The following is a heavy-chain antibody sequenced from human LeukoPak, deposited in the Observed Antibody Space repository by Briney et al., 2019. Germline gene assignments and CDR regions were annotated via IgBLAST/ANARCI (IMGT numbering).Heavy chain of an antibody. D-gene: IGHD3-22*01. V-gene: IGHV1-69*05. CDR3: ARVVTPDYYDSSYFDY. CDR2: IIPIFGTA. Sequence: SVKVSCKASGGTFSSYAISWVRQAPGQGLEWMGRIIPIFGTANYAQKFQGRVTITTDESTSTAYMELSSLRSEDTAVYYCARVVTPDYYDSSYFDYWGQGTLVTVS. J-gene: IGHJ4*02. CDR1: GGTFSSYA.